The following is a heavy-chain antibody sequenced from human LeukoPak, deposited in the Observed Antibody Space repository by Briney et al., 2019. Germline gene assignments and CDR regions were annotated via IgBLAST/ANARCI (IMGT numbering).Heavy chain of an antibody. J-gene: IGHJ5*02. V-gene: IGHV1-2*02. Sequence: ASVKVSCKASGYTFTGYYMHWVRQAPGQGLEWMGWINPNSGGTNYAQKFQGRVTMTRDTSISTAYIELSRLRSDDTAVYYCARDGVLRYFDWLQNWFDPWGQGTLVTVSS. D-gene: IGHD3-9*01. CDR3: ARDGVLRYFDWLQNWFDP. CDR1: GYTFTGYY. CDR2: INPNSGGT.